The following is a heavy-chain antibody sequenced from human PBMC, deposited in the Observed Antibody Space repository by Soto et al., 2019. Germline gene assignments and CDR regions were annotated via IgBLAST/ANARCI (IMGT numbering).Heavy chain of an antibody. CDR1: GFTFSTYC. Sequence: PGGSLRLSCAASGFTFSTYCMHWVRQAPGKGLEWVSAISGSGGSTYYADSVKGRFTISRDNSKNTLHLQMNSLRAEDTAVYYCAKSIYDSSGFLLVWGQGTTVTVSS. J-gene: IGHJ6*02. V-gene: IGHV3-23*01. CDR3: AKSIYDSSGFLLV. CDR2: ISGSGGST. D-gene: IGHD3-22*01.